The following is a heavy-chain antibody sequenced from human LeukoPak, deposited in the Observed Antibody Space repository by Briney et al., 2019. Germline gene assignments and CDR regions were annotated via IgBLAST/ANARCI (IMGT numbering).Heavy chain of an antibody. V-gene: IGHV4-59*12. D-gene: IGHD1-26*01. CDR3: ARGWEGYYMDV. CDR2: IYSSGST. J-gene: IGHJ6*03. CDR1: GASINSYY. Sequence: SETLSLTCTVSGASINSYYWSWIRQPPGKGLEWIGYIYSSGSTNYNPSLKSRVTISVDTSKNQFSLKLSSVTAADTAVYYCARGWEGYYMDVWGKGTTVTVSS.